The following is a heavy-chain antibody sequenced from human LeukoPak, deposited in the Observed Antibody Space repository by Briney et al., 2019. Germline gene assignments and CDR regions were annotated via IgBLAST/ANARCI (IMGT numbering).Heavy chain of an antibody. CDR1: GGSISSGRYY. Sequence: SQTLSLTCTVSGGSISSGRYYLSWIRQPAGKGLEWIGRIYTSGSTNYNPSLKSRVTISVDTSKNQFSLKLSSVTAADTAVYYCARSKYHGSVIDYWGQGTLVTVSS. V-gene: IGHV4-61*02. CDR2: IYTSGST. CDR3: ARSKYHGSVIDY. D-gene: IGHD2-2*01. J-gene: IGHJ4*02.